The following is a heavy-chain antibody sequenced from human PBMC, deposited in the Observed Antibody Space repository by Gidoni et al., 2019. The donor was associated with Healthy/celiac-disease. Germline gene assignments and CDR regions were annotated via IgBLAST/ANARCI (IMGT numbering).Heavy chain of an antibody. V-gene: IGHV3-9*01. CDR1: GFTFDGYA. Sequence: EVQLVESGGGLVQPGRSLRLSCAASGFTFDGYAMHWVRQAPGKGLEWVAGSSWNSGSRGYADSVKGRFTISRDNAKNSLYLQMNSLRAEDTALYYCAKETPSIAVAGALGYWGQGTLVTVSS. J-gene: IGHJ4*02. CDR3: AKETPSIAVAGALGY. CDR2: SSWNSGSR. D-gene: IGHD6-19*01.